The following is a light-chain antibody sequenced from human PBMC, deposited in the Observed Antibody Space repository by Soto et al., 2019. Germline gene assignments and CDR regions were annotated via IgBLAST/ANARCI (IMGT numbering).Light chain of an antibody. CDR3: AAWDDRLSAHSV. J-gene: IGLJ1*01. CDR2: RNN. V-gene: IGLV1-47*01. CDR1: SSNIGSNY. Sequence: QSALTQPPSASGTPGQGVTISCSGSSSNIGSNYVYWYQQLPGTAPKLLIYRNNQRPSGVPDRFSGSKSGTSASLAISGLRSEDESDYYCAAWDDRLSAHSVFGTGPRVTVL.